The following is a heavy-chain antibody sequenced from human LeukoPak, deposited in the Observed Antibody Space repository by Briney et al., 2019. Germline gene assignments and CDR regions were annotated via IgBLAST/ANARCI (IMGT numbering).Heavy chain of an antibody. CDR3: ARQNDAYYYDSSGYYFPPVFDY. V-gene: IGHV4-59*08. CDR1: GGSISSYY. CDR2: IYYSGST. J-gene: IGHJ4*02. Sequence: SETLSLTCTVSGGSISSYYWSWIRQPPGKGLEWIGYIYYSGSTNYNPSLKSRVTISVDTSKNQFSLKLSSVTAADTAVYYCARQNDAYYYDSSGYYFPPVFDYWGQGTLVTVSS. D-gene: IGHD3-22*01.